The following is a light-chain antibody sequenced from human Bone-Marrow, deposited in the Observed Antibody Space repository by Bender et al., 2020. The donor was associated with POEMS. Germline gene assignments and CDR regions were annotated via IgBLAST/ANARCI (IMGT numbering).Light chain of an antibody. Sequence: QSLLTQPPSVSAAPGQRVTISCSGSSSNIGRNYMSWYQQLPGTAPKLLIYDNSQRPSGIPDRFSGSKSGTSATLDIAGLQTGDEADYFCGTWDSSLYAAVFGAGTKVTVL. CDR1: SSNIGRNY. J-gene: IGLJ2*01. V-gene: IGLV1-51*01. CDR3: GTWDSSLYAAV. CDR2: DNS.